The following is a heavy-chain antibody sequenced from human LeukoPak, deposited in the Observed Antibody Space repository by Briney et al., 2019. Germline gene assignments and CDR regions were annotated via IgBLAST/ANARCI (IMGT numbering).Heavy chain of an antibody. J-gene: IGHJ4*02. Sequence: GGSLRLSCAASGFTFSSYSMNWVRQAPGKGLEWVSYISSSSSTIYYADSVKGRFTISRDNAKNTLYLQMNSLRAEDTAVYYCARDPAVAGTNFDSWGQGDLVTASS. CDR3: ARDPAVAGTNFDS. CDR2: ISSSSSTI. CDR1: GFTFSSYS. V-gene: IGHV3-48*04. D-gene: IGHD6-13*01.